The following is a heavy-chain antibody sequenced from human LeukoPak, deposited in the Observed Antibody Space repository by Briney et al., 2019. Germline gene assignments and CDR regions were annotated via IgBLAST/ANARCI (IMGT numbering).Heavy chain of an antibody. Sequence: GRSLRLTCAASGFTFDDYAMHWVRQAPGKGLEWVSGISWNSGSIGYADSVKGRFTISRDNAKNSLYLQMNSLRAEDTALYYCAKDMSGGVDTITPRFDYWGQGTLVTVSS. V-gene: IGHV3-9*01. D-gene: IGHD5-12*01. CDR2: ISWNSGSI. CDR1: GFTFDDYA. CDR3: AKDMSGGVDTITPRFDY. J-gene: IGHJ4*02.